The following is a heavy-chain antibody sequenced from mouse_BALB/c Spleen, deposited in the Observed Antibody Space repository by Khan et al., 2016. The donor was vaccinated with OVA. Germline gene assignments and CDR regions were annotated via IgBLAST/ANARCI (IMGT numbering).Heavy chain of an antibody. J-gene: IGHJ2*01. CDR1: GYTFTSYW. V-gene: IGHV1S81*02. CDR3: ARIKKLVATYFDY. Sequence: QVQLQQSGAELVKAGASVKMSCKASGYTFTSYWMHWVKQRLGQGLEGFAETNPTNGRTYYNEKLKSKATLTVDKSSSTAYMLLSGPTFEDSAVYYYARIKKLVATYFDYWGQGTTLTVSS. CDR2: TNPTNGRT. D-gene: IGHD1-1*01.